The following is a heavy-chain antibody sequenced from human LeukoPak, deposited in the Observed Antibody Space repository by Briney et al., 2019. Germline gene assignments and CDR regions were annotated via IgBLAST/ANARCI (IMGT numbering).Heavy chain of an antibody. V-gene: IGHV1-69*05. Sequence: SVKVSCKASGGTFSSYAISWVRQAPGQGLEWMGGIIPIFGTANYAQKFQGRVTITTDESTSTAYMELSSLRSEDTAVYYCALTYYDFWSGYTPSYFDYWGQGTLVTVSS. CDR1: GGTFSSYA. D-gene: IGHD3-3*01. J-gene: IGHJ4*02. CDR3: ALTYYDFWSGYTPSYFDY. CDR2: IIPIFGTA.